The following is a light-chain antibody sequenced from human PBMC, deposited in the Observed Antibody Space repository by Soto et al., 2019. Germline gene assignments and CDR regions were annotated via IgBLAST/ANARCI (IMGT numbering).Light chain of an antibody. CDR3: QSYDSIVV. CDR1: SGSIASNY. CDR2: ENY. V-gene: IGLV6-57*04. J-gene: IGLJ2*01. Sequence: NFMLTQTHSVSESPGKTVTISCTRSSGSIASNYVQWYQQRPGSAPTTVIYENYQRPSGVPDRFSGSIDRSSNSASLTISGLQTEDECDYYCQSYDSIVVFGGGTKLTVL.